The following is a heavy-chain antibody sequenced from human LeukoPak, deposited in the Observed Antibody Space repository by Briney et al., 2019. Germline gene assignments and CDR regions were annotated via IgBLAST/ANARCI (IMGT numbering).Heavy chain of an antibody. CDR1: GFTFSSYA. J-gene: IGHJ4*02. V-gene: IGHV3-30*04. Sequence: GGSLGLSCAASGFTFSSYAMHWVRQAPGKGLEWVAVISYDGSNKYYADSVKGRFTISRDNSKNTLYLQMNSLRAEDTAVYYCARDSSGWYAGSFDYWGQGTLVTVSS. D-gene: IGHD6-19*01. CDR2: ISYDGSNK. CDR3: ARDSSGWYAGSFDY.